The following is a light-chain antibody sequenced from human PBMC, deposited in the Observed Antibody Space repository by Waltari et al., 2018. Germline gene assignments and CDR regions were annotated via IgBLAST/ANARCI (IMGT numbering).Light chain of an antibody. J-gene: IGLJ3*02. V-gene: IGLV6-57*03. CDR2: EDN. Sequence: NFMLTQPHSVSASPGKTVTISCTRSSGSLASNYVKWSPQRPGSAPTTVIYEDNQRPSAVPDRFSGSIDSSSNSASLTISGLKTEDEADYYCQSYDSSKSWVFGGGTKLTVL. CDR1: SGSLASNY. CDR3: QSYDSSKSWV.